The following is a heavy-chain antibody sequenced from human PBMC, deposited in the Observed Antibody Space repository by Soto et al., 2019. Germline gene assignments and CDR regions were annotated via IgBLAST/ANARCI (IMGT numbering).Heavy chain of an antibody. J-gene: IGHJ5*01. V-gene: IGHV4-59*11. CDR2: IYQTGTT. D-gene: IGHD3-10*01. CDR1: GGSISSHF. CDR3: AGYGSTTFDS. Sequence: QVQLHESGPGLVKPSETLSLTCTISGGSISSHFWTWIRQAPGKGLEWIGYIYQTGTTNYNPSLKSRLTISIEKSKSQFSLKLSAVTAADTAVYFWAGYGSTTFDSWGQGTLVTVSS.